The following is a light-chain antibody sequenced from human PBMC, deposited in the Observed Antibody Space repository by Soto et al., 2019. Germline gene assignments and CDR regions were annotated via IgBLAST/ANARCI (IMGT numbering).Light chain of an antibody. CDR2: DAS. V-gene: IGKV3-11*01. CDR1: QSIGLA. CDR3: QQRTDRPPWT. J-gene: IGKJ1*01. Sequence: EIVLTQSPATLSLSPGERAILSCRASQSIGLAIAWYQHKPGQAPRLLIFDASQRATGIPARFRGSGSGTDFTLSISSLEPEDFAVYYCQQRTDRPPWTFGQGTKVDIK.